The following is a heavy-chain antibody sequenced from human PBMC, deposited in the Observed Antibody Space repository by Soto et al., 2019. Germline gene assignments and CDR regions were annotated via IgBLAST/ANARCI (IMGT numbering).Heavy chain of an antibody. CDR1: GFTFSNAW. J-gene: IGHJ4*02. CDR2: IKSKTDGGTT. Sequence: GGSLRLSCAASGFTFSNAWMSLVRQAPGKGLGMGGRIKSKTDGGTTDYDAPVKGRFTISRDDSKNTLYLQMNSLKTEDTAVYYCTTDDGYGDYFDYWGQGTLVTVSS. CDR3: TTDDGYGDYFDY. D-gene: IGHD4-17*01. V-gene: IGHV3-15*01.